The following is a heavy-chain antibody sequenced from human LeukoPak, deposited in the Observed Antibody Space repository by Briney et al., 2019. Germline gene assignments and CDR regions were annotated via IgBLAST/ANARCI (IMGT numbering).Heavy chain of an antibody. D-gene: IGHD6-6*01. CDR1: GFTFSSYA. J-gene: IGHJ4*02. CDR3: ASLYSSSSPLNDY. CDR2: IIPILGIA. Sequence: SVKVSCKASGFTFSSYAISWVRQAPGQGLEWMGRIIPILGIANYAQKFQGRVTITADKSTSTAYMELSSLRSEDTAVYYCASLYSSSSPLNDYWGQGTLVTVSS. V-gene: IGHV1-69*04.